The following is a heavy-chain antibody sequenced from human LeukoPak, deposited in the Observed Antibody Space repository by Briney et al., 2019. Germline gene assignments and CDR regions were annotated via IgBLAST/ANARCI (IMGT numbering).Heavy chain of an antibody. D-gene: IGHD2-2*01. Sequence: PAVPLRLSCAASGFRCYDYSMIWLRHVPGKGLEGVSGTNLDGASTGYSYHVKGPFTISRDNVKNFLYLQMNSLRVEDTGLYFCGRVYCSTTSCYDYYDYYMDVWGKGTTVTVS. V-gene: IGHV3-20*04. CDR3: GRVYCSTTSCYDYYDYYMDV. CDR1: GFRCYDYS. J-gene: IGHJ6*03. CDR2: TNLDGAST.